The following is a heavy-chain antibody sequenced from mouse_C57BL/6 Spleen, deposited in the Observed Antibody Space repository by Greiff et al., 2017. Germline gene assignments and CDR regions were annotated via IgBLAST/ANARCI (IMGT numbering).Heavy chain of an antibody. V-gene: IGHV1-50*01. CDR1: GYTFTSYW. J-gene: IGHJ2*01. CDR2: IDPSDSYT. D-gene: IGHD1-1*01. Sequence: QVQLQQPGAELVKPGASVKLSCKASGYTFTSYWMQWVKQRPGQGLEWIGEIDPSDSYTNYNQKFKGKATFTVDTSSSTAYMQLSSLTSEDSAVYYCARSLITTVDSLDYWGQGTTLTVSS. CDR3: ARSLITTVDSLDY.